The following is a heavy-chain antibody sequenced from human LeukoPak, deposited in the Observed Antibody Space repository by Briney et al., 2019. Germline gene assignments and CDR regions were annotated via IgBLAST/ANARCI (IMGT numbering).Heavy chain of an antibody. Sequence: SETLSLTCAVYGGSFSGYHWSWIRQPPGKGPEWIGEINHSGSTNYNPSLKSRVTISVDTSKNQFSLKLSSVTAADTAVYYCASQDSYTAMVDYWGQGTLVTVSS. J-gene: IGHJ4*02. CDR2: INHSGST. D-gene: IGHD5-18*01. CDR3: ASQDSYTAMVDY. V-gene: IGHV4-34*01. CDR1: GGSFSGYH.